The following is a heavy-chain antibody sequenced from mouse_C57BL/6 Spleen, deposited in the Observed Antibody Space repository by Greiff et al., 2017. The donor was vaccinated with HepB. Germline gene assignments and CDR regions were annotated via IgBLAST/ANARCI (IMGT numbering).Heavy chain of an antibody. CDR1: GYAFTNYL. D-gene: IGHD1-1*01. CDR2: INPGSGGT. Sequence: QVHVKQSGAELVRPGTSVKVSCKASGYAFTNYLIEWVKQRPGQGLEWIGVINPGSGGTNYNEKFKGKATLTADKSSSTAYMQLSSLTSEDSAVYFCARSEDYYGSSFDVWGTGTTVTVSS. V-gene: IGHV1-54*01. J-gene: IGHJ1*03. CDR3: ARSEDYYGSSFDV.